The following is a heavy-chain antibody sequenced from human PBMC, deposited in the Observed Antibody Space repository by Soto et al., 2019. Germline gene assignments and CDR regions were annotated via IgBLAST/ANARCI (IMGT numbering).Heavy chain of an antibody. J-gene: IGHJ6*02. Sequence: SETLSLTCTVSGGSISSYYWSWIRQPPGKGLEWIGYVYYSGSTNYNPSLKSRVTISVDTSKNQFSLKLSSVTAADTAVYYCAGKRVAVAGTNYYYGMDVWGQGTTVTVSS. CDR1: GGSISSYY. D-gene: IGHD6-19*01. CDR3: AGKRVAVAGTNYYYGMDV. V-gene: IGHV4-59*01. CDR2: VYYSGST.